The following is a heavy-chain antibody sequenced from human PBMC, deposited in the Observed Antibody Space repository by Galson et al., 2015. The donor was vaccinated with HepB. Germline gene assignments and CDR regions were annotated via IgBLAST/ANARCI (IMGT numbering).Heavy chain of an antibody. V-gene: IGHV4-4*07. CDR3: AREILTFHYYDSRHDAFDI. CDR1: AGSISSYY. D-gene: IGHD3-22*01. J-gene: IGHJ3*02. Sequence: SETLSLTCTVSAGSISSYYWSWIRQPAGKGLEWIGRIYTSGSTKYNPSLKSRVIMSVDTSKNQFSLKLSSVTAADTAVYYCAREILTFHYYDSRHDAFDIWGQGTMVTVSS. CDR2: IYTSGST.